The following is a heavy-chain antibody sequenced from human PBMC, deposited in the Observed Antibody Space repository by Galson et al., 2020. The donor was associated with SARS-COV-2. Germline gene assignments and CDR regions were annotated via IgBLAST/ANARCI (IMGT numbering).Heavy chain of an antibody. D-gene: IGHD3-22*01. CDR2: INSDGSST. J-gene: IGHJ3*02. Sequence: GGSLRLSCAASGFPFSSYWIHWVRQAPGKGLVWVSRINSDGSSTSYADSVKGRFTISRDNVKNTLYLQINSLRAEDTAVYYCAKEFYYDSSGPLDAFDIWGQGTMVTVSS. V-gene: IGHV3-74*01. CDR3: AKEFYYDSSGPLDAFDI. CDR1: GFPFSSYW.